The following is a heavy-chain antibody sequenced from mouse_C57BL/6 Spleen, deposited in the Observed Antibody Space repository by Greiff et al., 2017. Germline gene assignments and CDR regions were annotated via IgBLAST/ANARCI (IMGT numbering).Heavy chain of an antibody. Sequence: FQLQQPGAELVKPGASVKFSCKASGYTFTSYWMHWVKQRPVQGLEWIGMIHPSSGSTNYNEKFKSKATVTVDKSSSTASMQLSTLTSEDSAVYYCAYGNYVGWGQGTTLTVSS. CDR3: AYGNYVG. D-gene: IGHD2-1*01. J-gene: IGHJ2*01. CDR2: IHPSSGST. CDR1: GYTFTSYW. V-gene: IGHV1-64*01.